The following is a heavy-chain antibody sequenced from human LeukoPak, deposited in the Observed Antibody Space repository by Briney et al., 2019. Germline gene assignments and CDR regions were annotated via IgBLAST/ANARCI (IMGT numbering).Heavy chain of an antibody. CDR1: GYTFTSYA. CDR2: INTNTGNP. D-gene: IGHD2-2*01. V-gene: IGHV7-4-1*02. J-gene: IGHJ6*03. Sequence: ASVKVSCKASGYTFTSYAMNWVRQAPGQGLEWMGWINTNTGNPTYAQGFTGRFVFSLDTSVSTAYLQISSLKAEDTAVYYCARVPRCSSTSCYPIYYYMDVWGKGTTVTVSS. CDR3: ARVPRCSSTSCYPIYYYMDV.